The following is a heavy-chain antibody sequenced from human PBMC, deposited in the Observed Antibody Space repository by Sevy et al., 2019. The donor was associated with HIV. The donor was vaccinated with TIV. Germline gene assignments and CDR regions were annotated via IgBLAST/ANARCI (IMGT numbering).Heavy chain of an antibody. D-gene: IGHD2-2*01. J-gene: IGHJ3*02. CDR3: ARADYAPTSDAFDM. Sequence: GGSLRLSCAASGFTFSSYSMNWVRQAPGKGLEWVSYISSSSSTIYYADSVKGRFTISRDNAKNSLYLQMNSLRDEDTAVYYCARADYAPTSDAFDMWGQGTMVTVSS. CDR2: ISSSSSTI. CDR1: GFTFSSYS. V-gene: IGHV3-48*02.